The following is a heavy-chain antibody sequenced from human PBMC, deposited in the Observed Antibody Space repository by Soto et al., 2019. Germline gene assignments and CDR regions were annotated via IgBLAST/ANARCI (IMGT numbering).Heavy chain of an antibody. J-gene: IGHJ4*02. D-gene: IGHD6-13*01. Sequence: GGSLRLSCAASGFTFSTYAMNWVRQAPGKGLEWVSSISANGDYTSYADSVKGRFTVSRDNSKNTLYLQMNSLRAEDTAVYFCARPRSSSWFFDYWGQGTLVTVSS. CDR2: ISANGDYT. CDR3: ARPRSSSWFFDY. V-gene: IGHV3-23*01. CDR1: GFTFSTYA.